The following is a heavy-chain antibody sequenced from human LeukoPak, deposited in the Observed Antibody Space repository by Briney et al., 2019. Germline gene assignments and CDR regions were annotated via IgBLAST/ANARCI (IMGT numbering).Heavy chain of an antibody. V-gene: IGHV3-23*01. CDR1: GFTFANYA. D-gene: IGHD3-16*01. CDR2: ISGGSAST. J-gene: IGHJ6*02. CDR3: ARGPVGGVSYNYYHGMDV. Sequence: GGSLRLSCAGSGFTFANYAMSWVRQAPGKGLEWVSSISGGSASTFYADSVEGRFTISRDNSKNTLYLQMNSLRAEDTAVYYCARGPVGGVSYNYYHGMDVWGPGTTVTVSS.